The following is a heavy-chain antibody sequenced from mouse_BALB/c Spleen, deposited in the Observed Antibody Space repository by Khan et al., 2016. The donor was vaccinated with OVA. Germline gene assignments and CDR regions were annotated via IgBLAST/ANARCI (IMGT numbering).Heavy chain of an antibody. J-gene: IGHJ1*01. Sequence: EVKLLESGPELVKPGASVKISCKTSGYTFTEYTMHWVKQSHGKSLEWIGRINPNNGGTSYNQKFKGKATLTVDTSSTTAYMELRSLTSEDSAVYYCARRDYYTDFWFFDVWGAGTTVTVSS. CDR3: ARRDYYTDFWFFDV. CDR2: INPNNGGT. V-gene: IGHV1-22*01. CDR1: GYTFTEYT. D-gene: IGHD1-1*01.